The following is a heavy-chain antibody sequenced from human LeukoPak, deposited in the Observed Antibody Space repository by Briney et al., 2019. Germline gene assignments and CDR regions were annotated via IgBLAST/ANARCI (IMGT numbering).Heavy chain of an antibody. J-gene: IGHJ4*02. CDR1: GFTFSTYD. CDR2: MGKTAGDT. Sequence: PGGSLRLSCAASGFTFSTYDMHWVRQATGKGLEWVSGMGKTAGDTYYSGSVKGRFTISRENAKNSVYLEMNSLEAGDTAVYYCARGAAGFDYWGQGALVSVSS. CDR3: ARGAAGFDY. V-gene: IGHV3-13*04. D-gene: IGHD6-13*01.